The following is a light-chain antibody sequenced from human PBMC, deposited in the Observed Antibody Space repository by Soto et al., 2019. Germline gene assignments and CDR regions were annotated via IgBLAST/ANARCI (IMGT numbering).Light chain of an antibody. Sequence: QSVLTQPASVSGSPGQSITISCTGTSSDIGASNYVSWYQQHPGRAPKLMISDVNTRPSGISARFSGSKSGNTASLTISGRQAEDEADYYCYSWNSNSDTHYVFGTGTKLTVL. J-gene: IGLJ1*01. V-gene: IGLV2-14*03. CDR3: YSWNSNSDTHYV. CDR2: DVN. CDR1: SSDIGASNY.